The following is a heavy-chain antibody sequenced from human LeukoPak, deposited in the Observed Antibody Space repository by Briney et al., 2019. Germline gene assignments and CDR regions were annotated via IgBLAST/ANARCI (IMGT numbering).Heavy chain of an antibody. Sequence: GGSLRLSRAASGFTFSSYSMNWVRQAPGKGLEWVSSISSSSSYIYYADSVKGRFTISRDNAKNSLYLQMNSLRDEDTAVYYCAREAGHYDYVWGSKGYNWFDPWGQGTLVTVSS. CDR1: GFTFSSYS. CDR2: ISSSSSYI. V-gene: IGHV3-21*01. D-gene: IGHD3-16*01. CDR3: AREAGHYDYVWGSKGYNWFDP. J-gene: IGHJ5*02.